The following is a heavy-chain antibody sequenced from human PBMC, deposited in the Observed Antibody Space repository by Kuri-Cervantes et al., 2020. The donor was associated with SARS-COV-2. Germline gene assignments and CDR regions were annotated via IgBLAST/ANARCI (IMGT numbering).Heavy chain of an antibody. Sequence: LSLTCAASGFTFGDYAMHWVRQPPGKGLEWVSGISWNSGSIGYADSVKGRFTISRDNAKNSLYLQMNSLRAEDTALYYCAKDMVGATKYYFDYWGQGTLVTVSS. CDR2: ISWNSGSI. D-gene: IGHD1-26*01. CDR3: AKDMVGATKYYFDY. V-gene: IGHV3-9*01. CDR1: GFTFGDYA. J-gene: IGHJ4*02.